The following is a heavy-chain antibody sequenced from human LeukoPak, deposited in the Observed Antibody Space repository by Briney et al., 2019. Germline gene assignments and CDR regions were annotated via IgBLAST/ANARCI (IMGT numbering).Heavy chain of an antibody. J-gene: IGHJ4*02. CDR2: IYYSGST. V-gene: IGHV4-30-4*01. Sequence: PSQTLSLTCTVSGGSISSGDYYWSWIRQPPGKGLEWIGYIYYSGSTYYNPSLKSRVTISVDTSKNQFSLKLSSVTAADTAVYYCARVIVGIAAAGTAYYFDYWGQGTLVTVSS. CDR3: ARVIVGIAAAGTAYYFDY. D-gene: IGHD6-13*01. CDR1: GGSISSGDYY.